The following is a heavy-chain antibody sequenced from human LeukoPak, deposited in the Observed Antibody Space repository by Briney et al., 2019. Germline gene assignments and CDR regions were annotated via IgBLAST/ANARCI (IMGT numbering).Heavy chain of an antibody. CDR1: GFPFSTYW. D-gene: IGHD4-17*01. CDR2: IQPDGGVR. Sequence: EGSLRLSCAASGFPFSTYWMSWVRQGPGKGLEWGASIQPDGGVRHYVDSVKGRFTISRDNAKNSLFLQMNSLRVEDTAVYYCARLFGGVTTFDYWGQGTLVTVSS. J-gene: IGHJ4*02. V-gene: IGHV3-7*01. CDR3: ARLFGGVTTFDY.